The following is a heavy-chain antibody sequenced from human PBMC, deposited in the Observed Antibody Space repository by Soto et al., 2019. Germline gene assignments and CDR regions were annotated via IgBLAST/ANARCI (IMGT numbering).Heavy chain of an antibody. J-gene: IGHJ4*02. Sequence: EVQLVESGGGLVKPGGSLTLSCAASGFAFRSYNMNWVSQAPGKGLEWVASISSGSRNIYYADSVKGRFTISRDNAKNSLFLQMDSLRAEDSAVYYCASATVVAATFDFWGQGTLVTVSS. V-gene: IGHV3-21*01. CDR1: GFAFRSYN. CDR3: ASATVVAATFDF. CDR2: ISSGSRNI. D-gene: IGHD2-15*01.